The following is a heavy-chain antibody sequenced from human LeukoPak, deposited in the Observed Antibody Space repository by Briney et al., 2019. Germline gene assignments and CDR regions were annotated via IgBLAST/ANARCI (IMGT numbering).Heavy chain of an antibody. J-gene: IGHJ4*02. CDR1: GYTFTSYA. Sequence: ASVKVSCKASGYTFTSYAMHWVRQAPGQGLEWMGWISPYNGDTRFAQKLQGRVTMTTDTSTSTAYMELRSLRSDDTAVYYCARGDCIYWGQGTLVTVSS. D-gene: IGHD2-21*01. V-gene: IGHV1-18*01. CDR3: ARGDCIY. CDR2: ISPYNGDT.